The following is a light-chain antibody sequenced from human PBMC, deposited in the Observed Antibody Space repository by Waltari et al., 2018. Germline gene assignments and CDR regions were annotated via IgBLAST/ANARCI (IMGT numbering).Light chain of an antibody. CDR1: QAINTH. CDR2: DVP. Sequence: DIQMTHSPSSLSASVGDRVTITCQASQAINTHLNWYQQKQGSAPELLNYDVPKLETMVPSRCGGSGSTTDFSLTISGLQPEDVTTYYCQQYDNSITFGGGTRV. V-gene: IGKV1-33*01. J-gene: IGKJ4*01. CDR3: QQYDNSIT.